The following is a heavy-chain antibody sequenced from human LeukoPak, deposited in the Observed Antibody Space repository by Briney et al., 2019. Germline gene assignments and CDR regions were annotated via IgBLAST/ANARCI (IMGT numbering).Heavy chain of an antibody. D-gene: IGHD3/OR15-3a*01. CDR2: ISGSARYM. CDR1: GFTLSTYS. Sequence: GGSLRLSCAASGFTLSTYSMNWVRQAAGKGLEWVSSISGSARYMYYADSVKGRFTISRDNAKNSLYLQMNSLRAEDTAVYYCARGGVGLVIIPGWEYDYYGLDVWGQGTTVTVSS. CDR3: ARGGVGLVIIPGWEYDYYGLDV. J-gene: IGHJ6*02. V-gene: IGHV3-21*01.